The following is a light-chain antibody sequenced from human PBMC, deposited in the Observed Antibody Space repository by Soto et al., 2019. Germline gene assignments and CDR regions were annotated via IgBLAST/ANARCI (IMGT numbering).Light chain of an antibody. V-gene: IGKV3D-11*01. CDR2: DAS. CDR1: QGVSSY. J-gene: IGKJ2*01. CDR3: QQRSNWPYT. Sequence: EIVLTQSPATLSLSPGERATLSCRASQGVSSYLAWYQQKPGQAPRLLIYDASNRATGIPARFSGSGPGTDFTLTIRSLEPEDFAVYYCQQRSNWPYTFGQGTKLEIK.